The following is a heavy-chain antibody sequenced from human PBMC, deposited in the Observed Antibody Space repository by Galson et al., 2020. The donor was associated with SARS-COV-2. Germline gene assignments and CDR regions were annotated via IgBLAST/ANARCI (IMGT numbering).Heavy chain of an antibody. CDR3: AKRNELVGDGDVYYCNCGECRGVWCQGNNFGIDF. D-gene: IGHD3-10*01. V-gene: IGHV4-34*01. CDR1: GGSFSGYY. Sequence: SETLSLTCAVYGGSFSGYYWTWIRQPPGKGLEWIGEINHSGSTNYNPSLKSRVTISVDTSKNQFSLKLSSVTAADTAVYYCAKRNELVGDGDVYYCNCGECRGVWCQGNNFGIDFGGQGSPVVVSS. J-gene: IGHJ6*02. CDR2: INHSGST.